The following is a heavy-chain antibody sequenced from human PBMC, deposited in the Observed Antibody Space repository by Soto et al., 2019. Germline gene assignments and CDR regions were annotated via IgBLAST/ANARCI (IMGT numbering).Heavy chain of an antibody. CDR1: GGSISSGDYY. J-gene: IGHJ4*02. CDR2: IYYSGST. Sequence: QVQLQESGPGLVKPSQTMSLTCTVSGGSISSGDYYWSWIRQPPGKGVEWIGYIYYSGSTYYNPSLKSRVTISGDTHNNQFSLKLSSVTAADTAVYYCARRKQGVVVVPGVFDYWGQGTLVNVSS. D-gene: IGHD2-2*01. V-gene: IGHV4-30-4*01. CDR3: ARRKQGVVVVPGVFDY.